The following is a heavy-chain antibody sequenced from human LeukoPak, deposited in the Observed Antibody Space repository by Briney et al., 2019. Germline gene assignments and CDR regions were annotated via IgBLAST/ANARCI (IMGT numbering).Heavy chain of an antibody. CDR3: ARVTITPLGSNYMDV. CDR2: IKTDGSIT. Sequence: GGSLRLSCAASGFSFSVYWMHWVRQAPGKGPVWVSRIKTDGSITDYADFVKGRFTISRDNAKNTLYLQMNSLRAEDTAVYYCARVTITPLGSNYMDVWGKGTTVTVSS. J-gene: IGHJ6*03. CDR1: GFSFSVYW. D-gene: IGHD5-12*01. V-gene: IGHV3-74*01.